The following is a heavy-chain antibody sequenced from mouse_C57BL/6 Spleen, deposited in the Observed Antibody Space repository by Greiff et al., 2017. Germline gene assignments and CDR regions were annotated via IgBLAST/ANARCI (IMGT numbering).Heavy chain of an antibody. V-gene: IGHV1-19*01. CDR2: INPYNGGT. D-gene: IGHD1-1*01. CDR3: ARSHYYGSSYNAMDY. CDR1: GYTFTDYY. Sequence: EVKLVESGPVLVKPGASVKMSCKASGYTFTDYYMNWVKQSHGKSLEWIGVINPYNGGTSYNQKFKGKATLTVDKSSSTAYMELNSLTSEDSAVYYCARSHYYGSSYNAMDYWGQGTSVTVSS. J-gene: IGHJ4*01.